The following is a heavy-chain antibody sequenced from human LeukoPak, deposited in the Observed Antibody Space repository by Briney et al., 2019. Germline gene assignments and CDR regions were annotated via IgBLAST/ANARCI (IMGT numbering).Heavy chain of an antibody. D-gene: IGHD3-10*01. Sequence: PGGSLRLSCAASGFTFSSYSMNWVRQAPGKGLEWVSSISSSSSYIYYADSVKGRFTISRDNSKNTLYLQMNSLRAEDTAVYYCAKESRFDSLLWFGDPCSLDYWGQGTLVTVSS. J-gene: IGHJ4*02. CDR3: AKESRFDSLLWFGDPCSLDY. V-gene: IGHV3-21*04. CDR1: GFTFSSYS. CDR2: ISSSSSYI.